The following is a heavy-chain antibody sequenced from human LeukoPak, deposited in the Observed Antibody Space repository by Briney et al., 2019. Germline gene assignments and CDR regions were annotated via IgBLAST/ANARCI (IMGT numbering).Heavy chain of an antibody. CDR2: IYYSGNT. J-gene: IGHJ4*02. V-gene: IGHV4-39*01. D-gene: IGHD1-7*01. Sequence: SETLSLTCTVSGDSITSGSYYWAWIRQPPGRGLEWIGSIYYSGNTYYNPSLKSRVTISVDTSKNQFSLKLSSVTAADTAVYYCARQGRGFRGMGRITGTTPPFDYWGQGTLVTVSS. CDR3: ARQGRGFRGMGRITGTTPPFDY. CDR1: GDSITSGSYY.